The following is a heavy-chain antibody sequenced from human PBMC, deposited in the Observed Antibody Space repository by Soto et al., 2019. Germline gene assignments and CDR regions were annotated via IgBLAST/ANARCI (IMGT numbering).Heavy chain of an antibody. CDR2: ISGSGIST. J-gene: IGHJ2*01. V-gene: IGHV3-23*01. CDR1: GFTFRSYA. CDR3: AKEPVGPDWYFDL. Sequence: DVPLLESGGGLVQPGGSLRRSCAASGFTFRSYAMSWVRQAPGKGLEWVSGISGSGISTHYADSVKGRFTVSRDNSKNTLYLQMNSLRAEDTAVYNCAKEPVGPDWYFDLWGRGTLVTVSS.